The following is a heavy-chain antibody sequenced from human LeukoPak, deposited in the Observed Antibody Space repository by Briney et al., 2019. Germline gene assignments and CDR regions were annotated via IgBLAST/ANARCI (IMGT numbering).Heavy chain of an antibody. CDR1: GYTLTELS. V-gene: IGHV1-24*01. J-gene: IGHJ4*02. D-gene: IGHD6-6*01. CDR3: ARDLGYSSSPGY. CDR2: FDPEDGET. Sequence: ASVKVSCKVPGYTLTELSMHWVRQAPGKGLEWMGGFDPEDGETIYAQKFQGRVTMTEDTSTDTAYMELSSLRSEDTAVYYCARDLGYSSSPGYWGQGTLVTVSS.